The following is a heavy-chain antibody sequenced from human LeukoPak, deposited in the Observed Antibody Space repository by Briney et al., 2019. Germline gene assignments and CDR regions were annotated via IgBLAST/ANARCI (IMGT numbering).Heavy chain of an antibody. D-gene: IGHD3-22*01. Sequence: SETLSLTCTVSGGSISSYYWSWIRQPPGKGLELIRYIYYSGSTNYNPSLKSRVTISVDTSKNQFSLKLSSVTAADTAVYYCARGGYYDSSGYDIDYWGQGTLVTVSS. CDR2: IYYSGST. V-gene: IGHV4-59*01. CDR1: GGSISSYY. J-gene: IGHJ4*02. CDR3: ARGGYYDSSGYDIDY.